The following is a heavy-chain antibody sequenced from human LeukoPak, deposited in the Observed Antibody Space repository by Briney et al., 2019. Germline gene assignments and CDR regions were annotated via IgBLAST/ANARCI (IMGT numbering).Heavy chain of an antibody. CDR2: IWYHGRNK. CDR1: GFTFSTYG. Sequence: PGRSLRLSYAASGFTFSTYGMRWLRQAPGKGLEWVAVIWYHGRNKFYGDSVKGRFTISRDNSKDTLYLEMNSLRAEDTAVYYCARDRYIYRPEYRTAWDSWGQGTLVTVSS. J-gene: IGHJ4*02. CDR3: ARDRYIYRPEYRTAWDS. V-gene: IGHV3-33*01. D-gene: IGHD6-6*01.